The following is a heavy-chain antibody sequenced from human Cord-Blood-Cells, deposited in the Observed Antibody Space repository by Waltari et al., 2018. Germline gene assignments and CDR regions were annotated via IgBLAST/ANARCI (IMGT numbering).Heavy chain of an antibody. CDR1: GGSFSGYY. CDR3: ARAYGDIVVVPAAMIFDY. J-gene: IGHJ4*02. Sequence: QVQLQQWGAGLLKPSETLSLTCAVYGGSFSGYYWSWLRQPQGKGLEWIGEINHSGSTNYNPSLKSRVTISVDTSKNQFSLKLSSVTAADTAVYYCARAYGDIVVVPAAMIFDYWGQGTLVTVSS. CDR2: INHSGST. V-gene: IGHV4-34*01. D-gene: IGHD2-2*01.